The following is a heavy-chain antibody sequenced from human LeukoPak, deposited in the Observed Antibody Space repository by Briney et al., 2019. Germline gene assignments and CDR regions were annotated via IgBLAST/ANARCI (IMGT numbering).Heavy chain of an antibody. CDR2: IYYTGST. V-gene: IGHV4-59*08. D-gene: IGHD3-10*01. Sequence: SETLSLTCTVSGGSISNYYWSWIRQPPGRGLEWIGYIYYTGSTNYNPSLKSRVTISVDTSTNLFSLKLSSVTAADTAVYYCARLGFDYYDSGGGLDYWGQGTLVTVSS. CDR1: GGSISNYY. J-gene: IGHJ4*02. CDR3: ARLGFDYYDSGGGLDY.